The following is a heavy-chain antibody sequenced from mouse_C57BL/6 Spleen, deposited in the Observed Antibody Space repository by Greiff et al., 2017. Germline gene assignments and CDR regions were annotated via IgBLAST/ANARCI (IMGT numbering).Heavy chain of an antibody. V-gene: IGHV1-59*01. CDR3: ASLYYSNPWFAY. CDR2: IDPSDSYT. Sequence: QVQLQQPGAELVRPGTSVKLSCKASGYTFTSYWMHWVKQRPGQGLEWIGVIDPSDSYTNYNQKFKGKATVTVDTSSSTAYMQLSSLTSEDSAVYYCASLYYSNPWFAYWGQGTLVTVSA. D-gene: IGHD2-5*01. CDR1: GYTFTSYW. J-gene: IGHJ3*01.